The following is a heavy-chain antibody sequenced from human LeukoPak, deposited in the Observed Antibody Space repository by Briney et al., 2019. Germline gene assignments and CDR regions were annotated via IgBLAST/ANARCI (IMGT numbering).Heavy chain of an antibody. V-gene: IGHV4-34*01. CDR2: INHSGST. D-gene: IGHD3-22*01. CDR3: ARDIRFYDSSGYYYNYYYYMDV. CDR1: GGSFSGYY. Sequence: SETLSLTCAVYGGSFSGYYWSWIRQPPGKGLEWIGEINHSGSTNYNPSLKSRVTISVDTSKNQFSLKLSSVTAADTAVYYCARDIRFYDSSGYYYNYYYYMDVWGKGTTVTVSS. J-gene: IGHJ6*03.